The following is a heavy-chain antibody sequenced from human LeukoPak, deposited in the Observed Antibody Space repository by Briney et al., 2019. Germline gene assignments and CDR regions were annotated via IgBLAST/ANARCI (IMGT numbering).Heavy chain of an antibody. Sequence: PGGSLRLSCAASGFTFDDYAMHWVRPAPRKGLEWVSGISRNSGSIGYADSVKGRFTISRDNAKNSLYLQMNSLRAEDTALYYCAKDIRRYYDSSGIGYAFDIWGQGTMVTVSS. D-gene: IGHD3-22*01. J-gene: IGHJ3*02. V-gene: IGHV3-9*01. CDR2: ISRNSGSI. CDR3: AKDIRRYYDSSGIGYAFDI. CDR1: GFTFDDYA.